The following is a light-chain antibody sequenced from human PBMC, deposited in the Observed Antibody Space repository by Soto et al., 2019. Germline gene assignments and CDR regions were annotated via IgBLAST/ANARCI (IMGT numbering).Light chain of an antibody. V-gene: IGKV1-39*01. CDR3: QQSHRLPLT. CDR2: SAA. CDR1: QRISAF. J-gene: IGKJ4*01. Sequence: DIQMIQSPSSVSAFVGESVTITCHASQRISAFLNWYHQKPGKAPKLLIYSAAYLQSGVPSNFSGSGSGTDFTLSIVTLQPEDAGTYFCQQSHRLPLTFGGGAKVDIK.